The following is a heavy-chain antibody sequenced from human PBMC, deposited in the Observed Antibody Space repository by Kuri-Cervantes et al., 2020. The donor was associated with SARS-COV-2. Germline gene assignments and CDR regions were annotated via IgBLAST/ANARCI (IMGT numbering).Heavy chain of an antibody. J-gene: IGHJ4*02. CDR1: GYTFTSYD. V-gene: IGHV1-8*03. CDR2: MNPNSGNT. CDR3: ARDSGLEAAGLFDY. D-gene: IGHD6-13*01. Sequence: ASVKVSCKASGYTFTSYDINWVRQATGQGLEWMGWMNPNSGNTGYAQKFQGRVTITRNTSISTAYMELSSLRSEDTAVYYCARDSGLEAAGLFDYWGQGTLVTVSS.